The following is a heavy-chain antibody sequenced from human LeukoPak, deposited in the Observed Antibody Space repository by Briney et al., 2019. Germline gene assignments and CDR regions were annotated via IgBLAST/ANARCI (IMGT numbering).Heavy chain of an antibody. CDR3: ARAFSSSWYGPGDC. D-gene: IGHD6-13*01. CDR1: GYTFTGYY. J-gene: IGHJ4*02. V-gene: IGHV1-2*02. Sequence: ASVKVSCKASGYTFTGYYIHWVRQAPGQGLEWMGWINPNSGGTNYAQNFQGRVTMTRDTSISTAYMELSKLRSDDTAMYYCARAFSSSWYGPGDCWGQGTLVTVSS. CDR2: INPNSGGT.